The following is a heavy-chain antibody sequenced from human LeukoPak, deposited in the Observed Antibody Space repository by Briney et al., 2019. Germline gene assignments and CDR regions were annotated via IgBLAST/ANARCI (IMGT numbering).Heavy chain of an antibody. V-gene: IGHV4-34*01. J-gene: IGHJ4*02. Sequence: SETLSLTCAVYGGSFSGYYWSWIRQPPGKGLEWIGEINHSGSTNYNPSLKSRVTISVDTSKNQFSLKPSSVTAADTAVYYCARVVVPAVPFDYWGQGTLVTVSS. CDR1: GGSFSGYY. CDR3: ARVVVPAVPFDY. CDR2: INHSGST. D-gene: IGHD2-2*01.